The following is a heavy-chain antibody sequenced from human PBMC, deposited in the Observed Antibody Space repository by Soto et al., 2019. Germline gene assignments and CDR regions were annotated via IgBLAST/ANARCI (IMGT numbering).Heavy chain of an antibody. CDR3: ASWHEREHAYDV. D-gene: IGHD1-1*01. CDR1: GLTVSGKKY. J-gene: IGHJ3*01. Sequence: GGSLRLSCAAFGLTVSGKKYVAWVRQAPGKGLEWVSALYDVDGTYYADSVKGRFTTSRDSSKTTVYLQMNGLRPDDTAVYYCASWHEREHAYDVWGQGTTVTVSS. V-gene: IGHV3-53*01. CDR2: LYDVDGT.